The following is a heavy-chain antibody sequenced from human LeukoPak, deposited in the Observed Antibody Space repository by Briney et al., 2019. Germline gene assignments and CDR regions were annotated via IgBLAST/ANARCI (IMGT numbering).Heavy chain of an antibody. CDR2: IYTSGST. CDR3: ARGVHGDYRWYFDL. D-gene: IGHD4-17*01. CDR1: GGSVSSGTYY. V-gene: IGHV4-61*10. J-gene: IGHJ2*01. Sequence: SETLSLTCTVSGGSVSSGTYYWNWIRQPAGKGLEWIGRIYTSGSTNYNPSLKSRVTISLDTSKNQFSLKVSSVTAADTAAYFCARGVHGDYRWYFDLWGRGTLVTVSS.